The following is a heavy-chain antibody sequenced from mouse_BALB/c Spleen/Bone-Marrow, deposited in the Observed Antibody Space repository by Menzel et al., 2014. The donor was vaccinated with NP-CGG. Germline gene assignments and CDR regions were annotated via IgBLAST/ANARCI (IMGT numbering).Heavy chain of an antibody. CDR1: GFTFSDYY. CDR2: ISDGGSYT. Sequence: EVHLVESGGGLVKPGGSLKLSCAASGFTFSDYYMYWVRQTPEKRLEWVATISDGGSYTYYPDSVKGRFTISRDNAKNNLYLQMSSLKSEDTAMYYCAREVAMDYWDQGTSVTVSS. V-gene: IGHV5-4*02. CDR3: AREVAMDY. J-gene: IGHJ4*01.